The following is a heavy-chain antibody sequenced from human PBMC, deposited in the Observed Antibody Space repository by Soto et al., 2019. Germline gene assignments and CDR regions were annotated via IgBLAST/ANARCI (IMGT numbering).Heavy chain of an antibody. D-gene: IGHD3-10*01. CDR3: ANLPLYGSGFDC. J-gene: IGHJ4*02. CDR1: GFTFDDYA. Sequence: EVQLVESGGGLVQPGRSLRLSCAASGFTFDDYAIHWVRQAPGRGLEWVAGISWNGASIVYADSVKGRFTIYRDNAKNSLHLQMNSLRSEDTALYYCANLPLYGSGFDCWGQGTLVTVSS. V-gene: IGHV3-9*01. CDR2: ISWNGASI.